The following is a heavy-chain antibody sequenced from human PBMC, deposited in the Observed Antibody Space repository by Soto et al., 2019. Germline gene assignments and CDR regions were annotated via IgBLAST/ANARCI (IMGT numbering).Heavy chain of an antibody. J-gene: IGHJ5*02. D-gene: IGHD3-22*01. Sequence: GGSLRLSCAASGFTFSSYSMNWVPQAPGKGLEWVSYISSSSSTIYYADSVKDRFTISRDNAKNSLYLQMNSLRDEDTAVYYCAREPRYYYDSSGYLNWFDPWGQGTLVTVSS. CDR1: GFTFSSYS. CDR2: ISSSSSTI. V-gene: IGHV3-48*02. CDR3: AREPRYYYDSSGYLNWFDP.